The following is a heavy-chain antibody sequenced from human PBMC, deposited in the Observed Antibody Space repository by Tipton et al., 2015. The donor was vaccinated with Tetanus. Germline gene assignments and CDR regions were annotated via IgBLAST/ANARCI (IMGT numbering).Heavy chain of an antibody. J-gene: IGHJ4*02. CDR1: GGSISSYY. CDR2: IRDNGNS. D-gene: IGHD2/OR15-2a*01. Sequence: LRLSCTVSGGSISSYYWSWIRQPPGKGLEWIGHIRDNGNSYANPSLSGRVTMSVDTRKNQFSLNLTSMSVADTATYYCARGTFHAFDFWGQGVQVTVSS. V-gene: IGHV4-59*06. CDR3: ARGTFHAFDF.